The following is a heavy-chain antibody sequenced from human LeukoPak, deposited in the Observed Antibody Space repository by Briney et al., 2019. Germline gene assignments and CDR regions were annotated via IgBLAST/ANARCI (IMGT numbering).Heavy chain of an antibody. J-gene: IGHJ4*02. CDR3: ARERTSYYDFWSGYYTRYYFDY. D-gene: IGHD3-3*01. CDR2: INPSGGST. Sequence: GASVKVSCKASGYTFTSYYMHWVRQAPGQGLEWMGIINPSGGSTSYAQKFQGRVTMTRDTSTSTAYMELRSLRSDDTAVYYCARERTSYYDFWSGYYTRYYFDYWGQGTLVTVSS. CDR1: GYTFTSYY. V-gene: IGHV1-46*01.